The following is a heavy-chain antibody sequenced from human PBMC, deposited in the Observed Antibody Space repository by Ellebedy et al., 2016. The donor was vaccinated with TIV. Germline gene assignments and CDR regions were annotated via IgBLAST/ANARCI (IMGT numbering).Heavy chain of an antibody. CDR1: GYTLMSYG. D-gene: IGHD4-23*01. CDR2: VSPYDGNT. J-gene: IGHJ4*02. Sequence: AASVKVSCKASGYTLMSYGICWVRQAPGQGLEWMGWVSPYDGNTNYAQKFQGRVTMTIDTSTSTGYMELRSLSSDDTAVYYCARGFRYGSGRWPLDHWGQGTLVTVSS. CDR3: ARGFRYGSGRWPLDH. V-gene: IGHV1-18*01.